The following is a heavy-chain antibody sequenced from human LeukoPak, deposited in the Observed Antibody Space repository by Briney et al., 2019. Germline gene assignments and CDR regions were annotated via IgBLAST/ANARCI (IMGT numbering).Heavy chain of an antibody. CDR2: IYYSGST. Sequence: KASETLSLTCTVSGGSISSGGYYWSWIRQHPGKGLEWIGYIYYSGSTYYNPSLKSRVTISVDTSKNQFSLKLSSVTAADTAVYYCARAPHNYDFWSGPVGMKPPPAMYYYYYYMDVWGKGTTVTVSS. CDR1: GGSISSGGYY. J-gene: IGHJ6*03. D-gene: IGHD3-3*01. V-gene: IGHV4-31*03. CDR3: ARAPHNYDFWSGPVGMKPPPAMYYYYYYMDV.